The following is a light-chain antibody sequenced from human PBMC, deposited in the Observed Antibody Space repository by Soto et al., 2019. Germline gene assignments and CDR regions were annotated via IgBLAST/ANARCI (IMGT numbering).Light chain of an antibody. V-gene: IGKV1-5*03. Sequence: DIQMTQSPTTLSASVGDRVSITCRASQSISRQLAWYQQKPGKAPNLLIYQASNLETGVPSRFAGSGSGTEFTFSISSLQPDDLATYSCLQFQSYWTFGQATKVEVK. CDR1: QSISRQ. CDR3: LQFQSYWT. CDR2: QAS. J-gene: IGKJ1*01.